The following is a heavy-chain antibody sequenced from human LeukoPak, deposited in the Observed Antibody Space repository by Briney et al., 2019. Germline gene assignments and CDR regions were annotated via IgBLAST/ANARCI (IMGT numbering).Heavy chain of an antibody. D-gene: IGHD2-2*01. CDR2: ISAYNGNT. Sequence: ASVKVSCKASGYTFTSYGISWVRQAPGQGLEWMGWISAYNGNTNYAQKLQGRVTMTTDTSTSTAYMELRSLRFDDTAVYYCARDSIVPAAIPFDYWGQGTLVTVSS. J-gene: IGHJ4*02. V-gene: IGHV1-18*01. CDR3: ARDSIVPAAIPFDY. CDR1: GYTFTSYG.